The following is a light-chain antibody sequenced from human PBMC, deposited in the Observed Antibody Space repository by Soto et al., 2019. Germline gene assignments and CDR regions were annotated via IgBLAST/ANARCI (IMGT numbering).Light chain of an antibody. CDR1: QSVSSSY. J-gene: IGKJ1*01. CDR2: GVS. CDR3: QQYVTSPWA. Sequence: EIVLTQSPGTLSLSPGERATLSCRASQSVSSSYLAWYQQKPGQAPRLLIHGVSTRATGIPDRFSGSGSGTDFTLTISRLEPEDFAVYYCQQYVTSPWAFGQGTKVAIE. V-gene: IGKV3-20*01.